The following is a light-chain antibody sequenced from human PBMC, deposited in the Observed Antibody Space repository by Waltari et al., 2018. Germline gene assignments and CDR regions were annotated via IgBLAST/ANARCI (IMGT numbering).Light chain of an antibody. Sequence: EIVLTQSPGTLSLSPGERATLSCRPSQTVSKNYLAWYQQKPGQAPRLLIDDASDRATGIPDRFSGSGSGTDFTLTISRLDPEDFAVYYCQQCAMSPLTFGGGTKVEI. V-gene: IGKV3-20*01. J-gene: IGKJ4*01. CDR2: DAS. CDR3: QQCAMSPLT. CDR1: QTVSKNY.